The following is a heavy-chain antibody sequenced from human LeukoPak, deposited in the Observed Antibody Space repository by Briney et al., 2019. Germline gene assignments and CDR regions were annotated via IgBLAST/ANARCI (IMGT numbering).Heavy chain of an antibody. J-gene: IGHJ5*02. CDR3: AREYGSDHWFDP. Sequence: ASVKVSCKASGGTFSSYAISWVRQAPGQGLEWMGGIIPIFGTANYAQKFQGRVTITADESTSTAYMELSSLRSEDTAVYYCAREYGSDHWFDPWGQGTLVTVSS. CDR2: IIPIFGTA. D-gene: IGHD3-10*01. V-gene: IGHV1-69*13. CDR1: GGTFSSYA.